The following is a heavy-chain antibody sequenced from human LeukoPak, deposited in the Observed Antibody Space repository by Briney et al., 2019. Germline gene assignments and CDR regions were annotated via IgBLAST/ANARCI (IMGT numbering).Heavy chain of an antibody. D-gene: IGHD4-17*01. CDR2: ILYDGSDK. Sequence: GGSLRLSCAASGFTFSSYGMHWVRQAPGKGLEWVAVILYDGSDKYYADSVKGRFTISRDNSKNTLYLQMNSLRAEDTAVYYCAKDQVPGDYSYKLPYWGQGTLVTVSS. CDR1: GFTFSSYG. CDR3: AKDQVPGDYSYKLPY. V-gene: IGHV3-30*18. J-gene: IGHJ4*02.